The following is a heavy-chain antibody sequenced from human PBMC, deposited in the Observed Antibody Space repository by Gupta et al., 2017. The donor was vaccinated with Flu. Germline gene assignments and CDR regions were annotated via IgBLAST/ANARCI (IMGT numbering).Heavy chain of an antibody. V-gene: IGHV4-39*01. CDR1: GGSISSSSYY. D-gene: IGHD3-22*01. CDR3: ARRADYYYDSSGYLLGDY. J-gene: IGHJ4*02. CDR2: IYYSGST. Sequence: QLQLQESGPGLVKPSETLSLTCTVSGGSISSSSYYWGWIRQPPGKGLEWIGSIYYSGSTYYNPSLKSRVTISVDTSKNQFSLKLSSVTAADTAVYYCARRADYYYDSSGYLLGDYWGQGTLVTVAS.